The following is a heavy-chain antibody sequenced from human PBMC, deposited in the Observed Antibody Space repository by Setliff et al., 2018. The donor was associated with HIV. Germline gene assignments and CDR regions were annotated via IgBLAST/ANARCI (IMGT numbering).Heavy chain of an antibody. V-gene: IGHV2-26*01. CDR2: IFPNDEK. Sequence: SGPTLVNPTQTLTLTCTFSGFSLSNTRMGVSWIRQPPGKALEWLAHIFPNDEKSYSASLKSRLTISEDTSRSQVVLTMTNMDPLDTATYFCARYNFRRGYWDYFDYWGQGTQVTVSS. CDR1: GFSLSNTRMG. D-gene: IGHD3-3*01. J-gene: IGHJ4*02. CDR3: ARYNFRRGYWDYFDY.